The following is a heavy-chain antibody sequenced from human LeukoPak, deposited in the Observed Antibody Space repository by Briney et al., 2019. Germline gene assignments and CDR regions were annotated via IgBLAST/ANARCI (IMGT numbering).Heavy chain of an antibody. V-gene: IGHV4-59*11. CDR2: ISSIGGT. CDR1: DDSFSTHY. Sequence: PSETLSLTCSVSDDSFSTHYWTWIRHPPGKGLEWIGYISSIGGTNYNPSLKSRVTITVDTSKKQFSLKMTSVTAADTAVYYCARDSTTVTKGLDVWGQGTMVTVSS. D-gene: IGHD4-17*01. CDR3: ARDSTTVTKGLDV. J-gene: IGHJ3*01.